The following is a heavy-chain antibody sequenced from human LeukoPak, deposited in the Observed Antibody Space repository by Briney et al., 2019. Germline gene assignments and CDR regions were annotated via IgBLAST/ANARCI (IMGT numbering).Heavy chain of an antibody. CDR2: IHYSGST. J-gene: IGHJ4*02. CDR1: GGSICSYY. Sequence: SETLSLTCTVSGGSICSYYWSWIRQPPGKGLEWIGSIHYSGSTTYNPSLKSPVTISVDTSKNQFSLKLSSVTAADTAVYYCARRLGSSSTGFDYWGQGTLVTVSS. V-gene: IGHV4-59*08. CDR3: ARRLGSSSTGFDY. D-gene: IGHD2-2*01.